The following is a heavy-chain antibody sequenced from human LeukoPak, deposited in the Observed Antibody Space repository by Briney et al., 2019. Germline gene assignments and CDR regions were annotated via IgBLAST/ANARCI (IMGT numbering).Heavy chain of an antibody. CDR3: ASGIAVAGLEEGFDY. CDR2: IYYSGNT. J-gene: IGHJ4*02. CDR1: GGSISSHY. Sequence: SETLSLTCTVSGGSISSHYWSWIRQPPGKGLEWIGYIYYSGNTNYKPSLKSRVALSVDTSKNQFSLKLSSVTAADTAVYYCASGIAVAGLEEGFDYWGQGTLVTVSS. D-gene: IGHD6-19*01. V-gene: IGHV4-59*11.